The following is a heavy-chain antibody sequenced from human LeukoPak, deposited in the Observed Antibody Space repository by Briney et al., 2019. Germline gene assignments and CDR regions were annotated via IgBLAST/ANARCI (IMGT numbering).Heavy chain of an antibody. J-gene: IGHJ4*02. CDR1: GFTFSNYT. CDR3: ARAGDRITIFGVVIPFNY. D-gene: IGHD3-3*01. CDR2: ISSTSKDK. Sequence: GGSLRLSCAASGFTFSNYTMNWVRQAPGKGLEWVSSISSTSKDKYYADSVKGRFTISRDNAKNSLYLQMNSLRAEDTAVYYCARAGDRITIFGVVIPFNYWGQGTLVTVSS. V-gene: IGHV3-21*01.